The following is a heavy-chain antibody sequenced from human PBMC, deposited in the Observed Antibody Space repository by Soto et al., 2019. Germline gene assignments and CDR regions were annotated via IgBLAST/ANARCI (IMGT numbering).Heavy chain of an antibody. Sequence: QVQLVQSGAEVKKPGSSVKVSCKASGGTFSSYAISWVRQAPGQGLEWMGGIIPIFGTANYAQKFQGRVTITADESTSTAYMELSTLRSEDTAVYYCARTRIVGPYYYYYGMDVWGQGTTVTVSS. CDR1: GGTFSSYA. CDR2: IIPIFGTA. CDR3: ARTRIVGPYYYYYGMDV. V-gene: IGHV1-69*01. D-gene: IGHD1-26*01. J-gene: IGHJ6*02.